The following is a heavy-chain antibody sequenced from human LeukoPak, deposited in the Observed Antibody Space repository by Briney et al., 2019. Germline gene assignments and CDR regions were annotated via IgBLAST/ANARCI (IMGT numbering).Heavy chain of an antibody. Sequence: WIGYIYYSGSAYYNPSLKSRVTISVDTSKNQFSLKLSSVTAADTAVYYCARGSGSYYGYWGQGTLVTVSS. CDR3: ARGSGSYYGY. J-gene: IGHJ4*02. V-gene: IGHV4-30-4*01. CDR2: IYYSGSA. D-gene: IGHD1-26*01.